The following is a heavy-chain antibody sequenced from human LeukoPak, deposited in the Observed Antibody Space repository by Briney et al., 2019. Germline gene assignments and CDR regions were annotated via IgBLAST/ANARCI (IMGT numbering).Heavy chain of an antibody. CDR2: LHSGGGT. CDR1: GFTFSSYA. CDR3: ARDSQYYFLDY. Sequence: PGGSLRLSCAASGFTFSSYAMSWVRQAPGQGLEWVSVLHSGGGTFYTDSVRGRFTISRDNFKNTLYLQMNSLTDEDTAVYYCARDSQYYFLDYWGQGTQVTVSS. D-gene: IGHD2/OR15-2a*01. V-gene: IGHV3-66*01. J-gene: IGHJ4*02.